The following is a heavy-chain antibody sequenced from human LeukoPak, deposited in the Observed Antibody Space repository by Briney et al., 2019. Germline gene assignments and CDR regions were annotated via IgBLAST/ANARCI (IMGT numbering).Heavy chain of an antibody. V-gene: IGHV3-7*01. CDR1: GFSLSGYW. J-gene: IGHJ4*02. CDR3: ARGGYSFDY. Sequence: PGGSLRLSCAASGFSLSGYWMSWVRQAPGKGLEWVARLHADGNEKYYVDSVEGRFTVSRDNAKNSLYLQMNSLRVEDTAVYYCARGGYSFDYLGQGTLVTVSS. CDR2: LHADGNEK. D-gene: IGHD5-12*01.